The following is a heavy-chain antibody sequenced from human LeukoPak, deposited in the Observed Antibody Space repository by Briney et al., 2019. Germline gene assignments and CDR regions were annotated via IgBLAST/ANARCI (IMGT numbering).Heavy chain of an antibody. V-gene: IGHV4-34*01. CDR3: ARGSMLTGYPFDY. CDR2: INHSGST. D-gene: IGHD3-9*01. J-gene: IGHJ4*02. CDR1: GGSFSGYY. Sequence: SETLSLTCAVYGGSFSGYYWSWIRQPPGKGLDWIGEINHSGSTNYNPSLKSRVTISVDTSKNQFSLKLSSVTAADTAVYYCARGSMLTGYPFDYWGQGTLVTVSS.